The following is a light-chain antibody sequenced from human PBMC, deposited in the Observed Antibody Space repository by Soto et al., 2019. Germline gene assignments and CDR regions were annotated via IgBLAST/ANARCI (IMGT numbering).Light chain of an antibody. CDR1: QSISSSF. Sequence: VMTQSPLSLPVTLGQPASISCRASQSISSSFLAWYQQKPGQAPRLLIYGASSRPTGIPDRFSGSGSGTDFTLTISRLEPEDFAVYYCQQYGSSSTFGQGTRLEIK. CDR3: QQYGSSST. CDR2: GAS. V-gene: IGKV3-20*01. J-gene: IGKJ5*01.